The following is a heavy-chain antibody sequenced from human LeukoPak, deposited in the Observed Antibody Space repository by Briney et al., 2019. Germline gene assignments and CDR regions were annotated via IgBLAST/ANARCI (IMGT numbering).Heavy chain of an antibody. V-gene: IGHV4-61*02. J-gene: IGHJ5*02. CDR2: SYTSGST. Sequence: SETLSLTCTVSGGSISSGSYYWSWIRQTAGRGLEWIGRSYTSGSTNYNPSLKSRVTISVDTSKNQFSLKLSSVTAADTAVYYWTRESLSVVVVPAAIQGWFAPWGEGTLVTVSS. CDR1: GGSISSGSYY. D-gene: IGHD2-2*02. CDR3: TRESLSVVVVPAAIQGWFAP.